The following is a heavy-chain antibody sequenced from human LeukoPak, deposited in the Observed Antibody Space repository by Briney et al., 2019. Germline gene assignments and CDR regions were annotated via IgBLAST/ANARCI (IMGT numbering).Heavy chain of an antibody. D-gene: IGHD3-10*01. CDR1: GGVISTYY. J-gene: IGHJ4*02. CDR3: ARDKAHSYGYYFDP. CDR2: IANGAT. V-gene: IGHV4-4*08. Sequence: PSETLSLTCTVAGGVISTYYWNWIRQTPGKGLEWVGHIANGATDYNPSLKSRAIISVDTSKNQISPRLTSVTAADTAVYHCARDKAHSYGYYFDPWGPGTQVLVSS.